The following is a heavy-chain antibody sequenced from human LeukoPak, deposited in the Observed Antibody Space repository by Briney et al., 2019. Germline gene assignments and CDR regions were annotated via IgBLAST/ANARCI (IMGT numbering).Heavy chain of an antibody. CDR3: ARESDCSSTSCPNDY. D-gene: IGHD2-2*01. V-gene: IGHV1-69*01. J-gene: IGHJ4*02. Sequence: GASVKVSCKASGGTFSSYAISWVRQAPGQGLEWMGGIIPIFGTANYAQKFQGRLTITADESTSTAYMDLSSLRSEDTAVYYCARESDCSSTSCPNDYWGQGTLVTVSS. CDR1: GGTFSSYA. CDR2: IIPIFGTA.